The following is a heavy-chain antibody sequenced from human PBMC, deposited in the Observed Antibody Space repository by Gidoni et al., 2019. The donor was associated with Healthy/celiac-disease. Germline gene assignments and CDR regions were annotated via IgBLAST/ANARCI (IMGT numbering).Heavy chain of an antibody. V-gene: IGHV3-23*01. Sequence: EVQLLESGGGLVQPGGSLRLSCAASGFTFSSYAMSWVRQAPGKGLEWVSAISGSGGSTYYADSVKGRFTISRVNSKNTLYLQMNSLRAEDTAVYYCAKSGVRGDAKNWFDPWGQGTLVTVSS. J-gene: IGHJ5*02. CDR2: ISGSGGST. CDR1: GFTFSSYA. D-gene: IGHD3-10*01. CDR3: AKSGVRGDAKNWFDP.